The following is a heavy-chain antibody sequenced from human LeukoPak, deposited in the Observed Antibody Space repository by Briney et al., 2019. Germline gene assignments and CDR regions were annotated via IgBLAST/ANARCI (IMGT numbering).Heavy chain of an antibody. D-gene: IGHD3-10*01. V-gene: IGHV3-9*01. CDR2: ISWNSGSI. Sequence: GGSLRLSCAASGFTFHDYAMHWVRQAPGKGLEWVSGISWNSGSIGYADSVKGRFTISRDNAKNSLHLQMNSLRAEDTALYYCAKAHTPFYGSGSLRFDYWGQGTLVTVSS. CDR1: GFTFHDYA. J-gene: IGHJ4*02. CDR3: AKAHTPFYGSGSLRFDY.